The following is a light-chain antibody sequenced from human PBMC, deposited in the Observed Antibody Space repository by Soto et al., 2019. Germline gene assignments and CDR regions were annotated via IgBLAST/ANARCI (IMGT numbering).Light chain of an antibody. J-gene: IGKJ3*01. Sequence: DIQMTQSPSSLSASVGDRVTITCRASQGISNYLAWYQQKPRKVPKLVIYAASTLQSGVPSRFSGSGSGTDYTVTISSLQLEDVATYYCQKYNSAPYTFGPGTKVDTK. CDR2: AAS. CDR3: QKYNSAPYT. V-gene: IGKV1-27*01. CDR1: QGISNY.